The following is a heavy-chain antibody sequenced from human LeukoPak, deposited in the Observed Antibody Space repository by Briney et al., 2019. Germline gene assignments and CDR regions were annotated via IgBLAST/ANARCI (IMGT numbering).Heavy chain of an antibody. CDR2: INPNSGGT. CDR3: ARDNTIFGVVMEYYFDY. Sequence: ASVKVSCKASGYIFNHFYMHWVRQAPGQGLEWMGWINPNSGGTNYAQKFQGRVTMTRDTSISTAYMELSRLRSDDTAVYYCARDNTIFGVVMEYYFDYWGQGTLVTVSS. J-gene: IGHJ4*02. CDR1: GYIFNHFY. V-gene: IGHV1-2*02. D-gene: IGHD3-3*01.